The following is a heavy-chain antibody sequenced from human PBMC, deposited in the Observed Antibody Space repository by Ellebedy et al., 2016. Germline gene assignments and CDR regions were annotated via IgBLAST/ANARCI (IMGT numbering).Heavy chain of an antibody. CDR2: MYYSGSA. Sequence: SETLSLTCTVSGGSISSTSYYWGWIRQPPGKGLEWIGNMYYSGSANYKPSLESRVTLLVDTSKNQFSLKLSSVTAADTAVYYCAREVRGEQLHYFDTWGQGTLVSVSS. CDR3: AREVRGEQLHYFDT. J-gene: IGHJ5*02. V-gene: IGHV4-39*07. D-gene: IGHD1-1*01. CDR1: GGSISSTSYY.